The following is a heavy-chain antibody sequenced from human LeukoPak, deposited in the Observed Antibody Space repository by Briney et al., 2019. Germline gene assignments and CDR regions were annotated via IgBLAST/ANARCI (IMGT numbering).Heavy chain of an antibody. D-gene: IGHD3-10*01. V-gene: IGHV3-72*01. Sequence: RSGGSLRLSCAASGFTFSDYYMDWVRQAPVKGLEWVGRIRNKANSYTTEYAASVKGRFTISRDDSKNSLYLQMNSLKTEDTAVYYCARVRGVTNNWFAPWGQGTLVTVSS. CDR3: ARVRGVTNNWFAP. CDR2: IRNKANSYTT. J-gene: IGHJ5*02. CDR1: GFTFSDYY.